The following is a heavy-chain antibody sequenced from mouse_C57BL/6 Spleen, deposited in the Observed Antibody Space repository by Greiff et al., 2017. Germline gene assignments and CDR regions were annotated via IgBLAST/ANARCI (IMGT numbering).Heavy chain of an antibody. J-gene: IGHJ4*01. V-gene: IGHV1-64*01. CDR2: IHPNSGST. Sequence: VQLQQPGAELVKPGASVKLSCKASGYTFTSYWMHWVKQRPGQGLAWIGMIHPNSGSTNYNEKFKSKATLTVDKSSSTAYMQLSSLTSEDSAVYYCARWPAQAHYYAMDYWGQGTSDTVAA. CDR3: ARWPAQAHYYAMDY. D-gene: IGHD3-2*02. CDR1: GYTFTSYW.